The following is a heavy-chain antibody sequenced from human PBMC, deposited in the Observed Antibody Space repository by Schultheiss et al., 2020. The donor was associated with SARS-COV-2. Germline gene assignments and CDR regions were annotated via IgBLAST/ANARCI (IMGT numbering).Heavy chain of an antibody. J-gene: IGHJ6*02. CDR2: INHSGST. CDR1: GGSISSGGYY. V-gene: IGHV4-31*03. Sequence: SQTLSLTCTVSGGSISSGGYYWSWIRQHPGKGLEWIGEINHSGSTYYNPSLKSRVTISVDTSKNQFSLKLSSVTAADTAVYYCARDLRYSSGWYYYGMDVWGQGTTVTVSS. D-gene: IGHD6-19*01. CDR3: ARDLRYSSGWYYYGMDV.